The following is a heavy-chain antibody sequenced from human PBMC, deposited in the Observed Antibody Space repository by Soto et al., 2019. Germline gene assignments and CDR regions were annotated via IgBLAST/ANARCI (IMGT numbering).Heavy chain of an antibody. J-gene: IGHJ3*02. CDR2: IAHDGSKK. V-gene: IGHV3-30*18. CDR3: AKGRSVAGPRHYGFDI. D-gene: IGHD6-19*01. CDR1: GFTFNSYG. Sequence: QVQLVESGGGVVQPGRSLRLSCEASGFTFNSYGMHWVRQAPGKGLEWVAAIAHDGSKKYYVDSVKGRFTISRDNSKNTLYLQMNSLRDEDTAVYYCAKGRSVAGPRHYGFDIWGQGTTVTVSS.